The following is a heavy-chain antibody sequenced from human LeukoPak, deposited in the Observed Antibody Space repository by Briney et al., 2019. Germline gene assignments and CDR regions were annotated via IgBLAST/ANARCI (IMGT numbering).Heavy chain of an antibody. D-gene: IGHD3-22*01. V-gene: IGHV1-69*04. CDR2: IIPIFGIA. J-gene: IGHJ4*02. CDR3: ARDQYYYDSSGYIT. Sequence: RASVKVSCKASGGTFSSYAISWVRQAPGQGPEWMGRIIPIFGIANYAQKFQGRVTITADKSTSTAYMELSSLRSEDTAVYYCARDQYYYDSSGYITWGQGTLVTVSS. CDR1: GGTFSSYA.